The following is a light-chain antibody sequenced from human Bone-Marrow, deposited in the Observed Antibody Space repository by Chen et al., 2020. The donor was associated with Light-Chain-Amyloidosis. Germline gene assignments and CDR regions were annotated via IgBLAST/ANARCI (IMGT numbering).Light chain of an antibody. CDR3: CSYAGRGKM. V-gene: IGLV2-23*01. Sequence: QSALTQPASVSGSPGQPITISCTGSSSDVGTYNLVSWYQHHPGKAPKLIIYEAKTRPSGVSNRFSGSMSGYTASLTISGLQAEDDADYYCCSYAGRGKMFGGGTKLTV. CDR1: SSDVGTYNL. J-gene: IGLJ3*02. CDR2: EAK.